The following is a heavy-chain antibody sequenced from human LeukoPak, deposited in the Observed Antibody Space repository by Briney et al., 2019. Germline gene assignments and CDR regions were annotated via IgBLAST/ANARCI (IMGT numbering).Heavy chain of an antibody. CDR3: ANPPGSAGC. CDR2: ISGSGGST. CDR1: GFTLSSYA. J-gene: IGHJ4*02. V-gene: IGHV3-23*01. Sequence: PGGSLRLSCAASGFTLSSYAMSWVRQAPGKGLEWVSAISGSGGSTYYADSVKGRFTISRDNSKNTLYLQMNSLRAEATAVYYCANPPGSAGCWGQGTLVTVSS. D-gene: IGHD3-10*01.